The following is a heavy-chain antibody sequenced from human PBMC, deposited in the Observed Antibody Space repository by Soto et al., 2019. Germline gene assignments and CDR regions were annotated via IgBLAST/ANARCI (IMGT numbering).Heavy chain of an antibody. CDR3: ARSYGSGKTDV. D-gene: IGHD3-10*01. CDR2: ISSSSSSI. CDR1: GFSFSSYS. J-gene: IGHJ6*02. Sequence: EVQLVESGGGLVKPGGSLRLSCAASGFSFSSYSMNWVRQAPGKGLEWVSSISSSSSSIYYADSAKGRFTISRDNAKNSLYLQMNNLRVEDTAVYYCARSYGSGKTDVWSQGTTVTVSS. V-gene: IGHV3-21*01.